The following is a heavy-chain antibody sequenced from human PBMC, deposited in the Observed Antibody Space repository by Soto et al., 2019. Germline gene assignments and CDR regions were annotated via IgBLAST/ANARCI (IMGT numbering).Heavy chain of an antibody. V-gene: IGHV3-21*01. CDR2: ISSSSSYI. CDR1: GFTFSSYS. J-gene: IGHJ4*02. CDR3: ASEEKVDTAMNY. D-gene: IGHD5-18*01. Sequence: GGSLRLSCAASGFTFSSYSMNWVRQAPGKGLEWVSSISSSSSYIYYADSVKGRFTISRDNAKNSLCLQMNSLRAEDTAVYYCASEEKVDTAMNYWGQGTLVTVSS.